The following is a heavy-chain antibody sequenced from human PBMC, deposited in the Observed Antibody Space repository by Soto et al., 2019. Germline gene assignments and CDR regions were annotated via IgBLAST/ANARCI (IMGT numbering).Heavy chain of an antibody. CDR1: GLAFSSYA. Sequence: PGGSLRLSFAASGLAFSSYAMRWVAQAPGKGREWVSAVSLSGGSTYYAHTEKGRSTISRNNAKNTLDPQMNSLRAEDTAVYYCAKLLRYCSSTSCYFQSYYYGMGFWGQGTTVTVSS. J-gene: IGHJ6*02. CDR2: VSLSGGST. D-gene: IGHD2-2*01. V-gene: IGHV3-23*01. CDR3: AKLLRYCSSTSCYFQSYYYGMGF.